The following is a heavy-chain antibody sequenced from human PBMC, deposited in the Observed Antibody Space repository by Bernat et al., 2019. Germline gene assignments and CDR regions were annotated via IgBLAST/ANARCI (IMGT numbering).Heavy chain of an antibody. CDR1: GVTLRSAW. CDR3: TTDVTSGQYYDESSGYNDDAFDI. V-gene: IGHV3-15*01. D-gene: IGHD3-22*01. J-gene: IGHJ3*02. CDR2: IKSKPGGGTT. Sequence: GGGVGLAGGGWGVTLRSAWMGWVRQGPGQGLGWGGRIKSKPGGGTTDYAAPVKDRFTISRGDSKHTLYLQMNRLKTEDTAVYYCTTDVTSGQYYDESSGYNDDAFDIWGQGTMVTVSS.